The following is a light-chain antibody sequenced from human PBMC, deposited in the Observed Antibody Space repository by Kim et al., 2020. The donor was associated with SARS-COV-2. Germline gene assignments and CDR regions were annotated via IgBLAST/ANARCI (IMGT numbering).Light chain of an antibody. Sequence: PVLTQSPSASASLGASVKLTCTLSSGHSSYTIAWHQQQPEKGPRFLMKVNIDGRHTKGDGIPDRFSGSSSGAERYLTISSLLSEDEADYYCQTWGPGTVVVFGGGTQLTVL. CDR3: QTWGPGTVVV. CDR2: VNIDGRH. V-gene: IGLV4-69*01. CDR1: SGHSSYT. J-gene: IGLJ2*01.